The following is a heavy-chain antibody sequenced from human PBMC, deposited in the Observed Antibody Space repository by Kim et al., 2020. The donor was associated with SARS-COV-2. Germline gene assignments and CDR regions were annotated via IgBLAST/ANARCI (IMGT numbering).Heavy chain of an antibody. Sequence: APVKVSCKASGYTFTSYAMHWVRQAPGQRLEWMGWINAGNGNTKYSQKFQGRVTITRDTSASTAYMELSSLRSEDTAVYYCARDHIVVVVAATFDYWGQGTLVTVSS. V-gene: IGHV1-3*01. CDR1: GYTFTSYA. CDR2: INAGNGNT. D-gene: IGHD2-15*01. J-gene: IGHJ4*02. CDR3: ARDHIVVVVAATFDY.